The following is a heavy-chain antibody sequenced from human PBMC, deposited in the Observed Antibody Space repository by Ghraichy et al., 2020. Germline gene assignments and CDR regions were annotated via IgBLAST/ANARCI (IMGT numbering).Heavy chain of an antibody. J-gene: IGHJ5*02. Sequence: ASVKVSCKASGYTFTSYDINWVRQATGQGLEWMGWMNPNSGNTGYAQKFQGRVTMTRNTSISTAYMELSSLRSEDTAVYYCARGVRFLEWLLFWFDPWGQGTLVTVSS. V-gene: IGHV1-8*01. CDR3: ARGVRFLEWLLFWFDP. CDR2: MNPNSGNT. D-gene: IGHD3-3*01. CDR1: GYTFTSYD.